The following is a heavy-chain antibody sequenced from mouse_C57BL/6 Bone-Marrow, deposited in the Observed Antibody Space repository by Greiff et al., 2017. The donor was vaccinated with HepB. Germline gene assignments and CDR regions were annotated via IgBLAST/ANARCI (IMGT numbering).Heavy chain of an antibody. CDR3: TRVWYYGLYYYAMDY. CDR2: ISSGGDYI. D-gene: IGHD1-1*01. Sequence: EVKLMESGEGLVKPGGSLKLSCAASGFTFSSYAMSWVRQTPEKRLEWVAYISSGGDYIYYADTVKGRFTISRDNARNTLYLQMSSLKSEDTAMYYCTRVWYYGLYYYAMDYWGQGTSVTVSP. CDR1: GFTFSSYA. J-gene: IGHJ4*01. V-gene: IGHV5-9-1*02.